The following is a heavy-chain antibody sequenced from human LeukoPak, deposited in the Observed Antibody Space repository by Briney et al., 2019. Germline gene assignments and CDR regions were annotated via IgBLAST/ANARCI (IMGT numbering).Heavy chain of an antibody. V-gene: IGHV3-30*18. D-gene: IGHD2-15*01. J-gene: IGHJ4*02. CDR1: GFTFSSYG. CDR3: AKDWIGYCSGGSCYDLDY. CDR2: ISYDGSNK. Sequence: GRSLRLSCAASGFTFSSYGMHWVRQAPGKGLEWVAVISYDGSNKYYADSVKGRFTISRDNSKNTLYLQMNSLRAEDTAVYYCAKDWIGYCSGGSCYDLDYWGQGTLVTVFS.